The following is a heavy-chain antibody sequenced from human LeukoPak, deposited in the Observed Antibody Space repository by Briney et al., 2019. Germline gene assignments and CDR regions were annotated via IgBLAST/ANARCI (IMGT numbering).Heavy chain of an antibody. D-gene: IGHD4-17*01. V-gene: IGHV3-21*01. CDR3: ARASDYGDYFSGMDV. CDR2: ISSGTTYI. J-gene: IGHJ6*02. Sequence: GGSLRLSCATSGFTFSSYSMNWIRQAPGKGLEWVSSISSGTTYIYYADSLKGRFTISRDNAKSSLYLHMNSLRAEDTAVYYCARASDYGDYFSGMDVWGQGTTVTVSS. CDR1: GFTFSSYS.